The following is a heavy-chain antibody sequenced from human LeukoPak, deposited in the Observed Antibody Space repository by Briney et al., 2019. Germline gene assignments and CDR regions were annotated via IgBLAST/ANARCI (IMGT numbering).Heavy chain of an antibody. CDR2: ISAYNGNT. D-gene: IGHD3-10*01. CDR1: GYTFTSYG. J-gene: IGHJ6*03. V-gene: IGHV1-18*01. CDR3: ARGVHMVRGVIIDYYYYYMDV. Sequence: ASVKVSCKASGYTFTSYGISWVRQAPGQGPEWMGWISAYNGNTNYAQKLQGRVTMTTDTSTSTAYMERRSLRSDDTAVYYCARGVHMVRGVIIDYYYYYMDVWGKGTTVTVSS.